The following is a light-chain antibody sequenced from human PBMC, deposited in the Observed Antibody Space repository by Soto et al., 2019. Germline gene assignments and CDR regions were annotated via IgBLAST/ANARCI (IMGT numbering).Light chain of an antibody. J-gene: IGLJ2*01. CDR2: EVI. CDR1: SSDVGGYNY. CDR3: SSYAGSNNLRV. Sequence: QSALTQPPSASGSPGQSVTISCTGTSSDVGGYNYVSWYQQHPGKAPKLMIYEVIKWPSGVPDRFSGSKSGNTASLTVTGLQAEDEADYYCSSYAGSNNLRVFGGGTKVTVL. V-gene: IGLV2-8*01.